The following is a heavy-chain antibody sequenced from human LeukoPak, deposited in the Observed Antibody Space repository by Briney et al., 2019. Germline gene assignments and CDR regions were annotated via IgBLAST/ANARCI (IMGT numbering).Heavy chain of an antibody. CDR1: GGSISSYY. V-gene: IGHV4-59*01. D-gene: IGHD3-10*01. CDR2: IYYSGST. Sequence: SETLSLTCTVSGGSISSYYWSWIRQPPGKGLEWIGYIYYSGSTNYNPSLRSRVTISVDSSKNQFSLKLSSVTAADTAVYYCARGSGQWGFDSWGQGTLVTVSS. CDR3: ARGSGQWGFDS. J-gene: IGHJ4*02.